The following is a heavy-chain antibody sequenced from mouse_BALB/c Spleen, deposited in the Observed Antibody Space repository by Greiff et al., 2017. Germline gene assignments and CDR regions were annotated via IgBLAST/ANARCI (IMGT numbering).Heavy chain of an antibody. CDR2: ISNGGGST. V-gene: IGHV5-12-2*01. CDR1: GFTFSSYT. Sequence: EVKLEESGGGLVQPGGSLKLSCAASGFTFSSYTMSWVRQTPEKRLEWVAYISNGGGSTYYPDTVKGRFTISRDNAKNTLYLQMCSLKSEDTAMYYCARRGSYSGYYYAMDYWGQGTSVTVSS. J-gene: IGHJ4*01. CDR3: ARRGSYSGYYYAMDY. D-gene: IGHD2-10*01.